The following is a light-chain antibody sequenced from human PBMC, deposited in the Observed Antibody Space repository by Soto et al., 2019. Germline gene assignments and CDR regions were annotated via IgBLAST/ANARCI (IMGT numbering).Light chain of an antibody. V-gene: IGKV3-11*01. CDR1: QSVSSY. CDR3: PQRSNWPPFT. J-gene: IGKJ3*01. Sequence: EIVLTQSPATLSLSPGERATLSCRASQSVSSYLAWYQQKPGQAPRLLIYDASNRATGIPARFSGSGSGTDLTLTISSLAPEVFAVYYCPQRSNWPPFTFGPGTKVDIK. CDR2: DAS.